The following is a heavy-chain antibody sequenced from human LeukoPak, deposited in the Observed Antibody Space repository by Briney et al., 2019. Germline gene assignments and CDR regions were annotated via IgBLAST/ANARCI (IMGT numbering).Heavy chain of an antibody. Sequence: GESLRISCKGSGYSFTSYWISWVRQMPGKGLERMGRIDPSDSYTNYSPSFQGHVTISADKSISTAYLQWSSLKASDTAMYYCARHVHCSSTSCYATEYFQHWGQGTLVTVSS. CDR1: GYSFTSYW. CDR3: ARHVHCSSTSCYATEYFQH. J-gene: IGHJ1*01. D-gene: IGHD2-2*01. CDR2: IDPSDSYT. V-gene: IGHV5-10-1*01.